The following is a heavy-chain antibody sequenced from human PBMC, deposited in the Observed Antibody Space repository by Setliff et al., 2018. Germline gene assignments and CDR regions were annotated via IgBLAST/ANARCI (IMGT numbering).Heavy chain of an antibody. D-gene: IGHD3-10*01. CDR1: GYSISRGSYD. CDR3: ARGGLWFGELLWKYYYYGMDV. V-gene: IGHV4-61*02. Sequence: SETLSLTCAVSGYSISRGSYDWSWIRQPAGKGLEWIGRIYTSGSTNYNPSLKSRVTISVDTSKNQFSLKLSSVTAADTAVYYCARGGLWFGELLWKYYYYGMDVWGQGTTVTVSS. CDR2: IYTSGST. J-gene: IGHJ6*02.